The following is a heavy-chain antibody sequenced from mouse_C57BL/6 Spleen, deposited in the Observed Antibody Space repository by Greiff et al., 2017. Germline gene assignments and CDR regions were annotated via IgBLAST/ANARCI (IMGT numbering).Heavy chain of an antibody. D-gene: IGHD4-1*02. J-gene: IGHJ2*01. CDR2: ISSGSSTI. CDR1: GFTFSDYG. V-gene: IGHV5-17*01. CDR3: ARATGRSVYFDY. Sequence: EVKLMESGGGLVKPGGSLKLSCAASGFTFSDYGMHWVRQAPEKGLEWVAYISSGSSTIYYADTVKGRFTISRDNAKNTLFLQMTSLRSEDTAMYYCARATGRSVYFDYWGQGTTLTVSS.